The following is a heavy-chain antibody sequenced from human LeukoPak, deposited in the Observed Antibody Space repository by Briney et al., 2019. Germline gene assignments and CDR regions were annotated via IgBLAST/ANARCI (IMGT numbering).Heavy chain of an antibody. CDR1: GFTFSSYS. CDR2: ISSGSSNI. CDR3: AHLARGVEVAGDYLT. V-gene: IGHV3-48*01. Sequence: GGSLRLSCAATGFTFSSYSMNWVRQAPGKGLKWVSYISSGSSNIYYADSVKGRFTISRDNAKISLYLQMNSLRAEDTDVYYCAHLARGVEVAGDYLTWGQGTLVTVPS. J-gene: IGHJ4*02. D-gene: IGHD6-19*01.